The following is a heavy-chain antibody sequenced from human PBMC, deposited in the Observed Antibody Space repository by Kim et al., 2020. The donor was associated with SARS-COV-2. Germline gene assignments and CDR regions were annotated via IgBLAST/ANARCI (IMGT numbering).Heavy chain of an antibody. V-gene: IGHV3-23*01. CDR1: GFTFSSYA. Sequence: GGSLRLSCAASGFTFSSYAMSWVRQAPGKGLEWVSAISGSGANTYHAYSVKGQFTVSRDNSRNTLYLQMNSLRAEDTAVYYCAKHRGYYYYYYMDVWGKGTTVTVSS. J-gene: IGHJ6*03. CDR3: AKHRGYYYYYYMDV. CDR2: ISGSGANT.